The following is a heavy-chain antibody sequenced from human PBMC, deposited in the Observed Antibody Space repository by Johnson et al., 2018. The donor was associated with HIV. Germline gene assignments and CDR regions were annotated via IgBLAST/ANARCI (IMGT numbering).Heavy chain of an antibody. J-gene: IGHJ3*02. CDR2: ISYDGSNK. V-gene: IGHV3-30-3*01. Sequence: QVQLVESGGGLVQPGRSLRLSCAASGFTFSSYVMHWVRQAPGKGLEWVAIISYDGSNKYYADSVKGRFTISRDNSKNTLYLQMNSLRAEDTAVYYCASACRDGYPCDAFAIWGQGTMVTVSS. CDR1: GFTFSSYV. CDR3: ASACRDGYPCDAFAI. D-gene: IGHD5-24*01.